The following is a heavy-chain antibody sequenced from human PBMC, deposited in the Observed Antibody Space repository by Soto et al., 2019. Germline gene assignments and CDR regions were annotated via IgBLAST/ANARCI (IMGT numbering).Heavy chain of an antibody. J-gene: IGHJ4*02. CDR1: GFTSSNYG. CDR2: IGNSGAPT. V-gene: IGHV3-23*01. Sequence: GGSLRLSCAASGFTSSNYGMNWVRQAPGKGLEWVATIGNSGAPTYYADSAKGRFTISRDNSKNSLYLQMNSLRAEDTAIYYCAKSSYYFDFWGQGTMVTVYS. CDR3: AKSSYYFDF.